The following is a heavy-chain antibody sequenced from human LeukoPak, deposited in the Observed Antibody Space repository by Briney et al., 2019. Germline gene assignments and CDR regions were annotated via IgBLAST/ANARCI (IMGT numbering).Heavy chain of an antibody. CDR1: GFTFSSYS. Sequence: PGGSLRLSCAASGFTFSSYSMNWVRQAPGRGLEWVSSISSSSKYIYYADSVKGRFTTSRDNAKNSLDLQMNSLRAEDTAVYYCVRGSLASGVVVYYYYYLDVWGKGTTVTVSS. CDR2: ISSSSKYI. V-gene: IGHV3-21*01. D-gene: IGHD3-3*01. J-gene: IGHJ6*03. CDR3: VRGSLASGVVVYYYYYLDV.